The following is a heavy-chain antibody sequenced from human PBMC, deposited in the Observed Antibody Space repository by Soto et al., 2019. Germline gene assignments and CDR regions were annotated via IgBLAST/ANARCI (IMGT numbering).Heavy chain of an antibody. Sequence: QVQLVQSGAEVKKPGASVKVSCKASGYTFTRSGISWVRQAPGQGPEWMGWISSYNGDTNYAQTFQGRVTMTTDTSTRTDYMERRSLRSDDTAVYYCAREGVPPYYYGMDAWGQGTPVTVSS. CDR3: AREGVPPYYYGMDA. J-gene: IGHJ6*02. CDR1: GYTFTRSG. CDR2: ISSYNGDT. V-gene: IGHV1-18*01.